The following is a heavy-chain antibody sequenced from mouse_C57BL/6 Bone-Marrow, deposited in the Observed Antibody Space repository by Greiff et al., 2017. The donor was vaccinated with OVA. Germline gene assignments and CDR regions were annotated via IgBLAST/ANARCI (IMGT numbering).Heavy chain of an antibody. CDR2: IDPSDSYT. D-gene: IGHD2-4*01. J-gene: IGHJ2*01. Sequence: QVQLQQPGAELVKPGASVKLSCKASGYTFTSYWMQWVKQRPGQGLEWIGEIDPSDSYTNYNQKFKGKATLTVDTSSSTAYMQLSSLTSEDSAVYDCARKDYDYDEGYYFDYWGQGTTLIVSS. V-gene: IGHV1-50*01. CDR1: GYTFTSYW. CDR3: ARKDYDYDEGYYFDY.